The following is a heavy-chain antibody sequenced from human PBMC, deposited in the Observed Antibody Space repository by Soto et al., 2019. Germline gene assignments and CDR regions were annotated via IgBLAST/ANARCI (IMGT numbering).Heavy chain of an antibody. D-gene: IGHD3-22*01. CDR3: ARDGDYDGSGYLDY. CDR1: GFTFSSYA. CDR2: ISYDGSNK. J-gene: IGHJ4*02. Sequence: VGSLRLSCAASGFTFSSYAMHWVRQAPGKGLEWVAVISYDGSNKYYADSVKGRFTISRDNSKNTLYLQMNSLRAEDTAVYYCARDGDYDGSGYLDYWGQGTLVTVSS. V-gene: IGHV3-30-3*01.